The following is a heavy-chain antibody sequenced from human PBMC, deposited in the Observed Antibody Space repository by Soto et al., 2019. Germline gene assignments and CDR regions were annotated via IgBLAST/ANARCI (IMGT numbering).Heavy chain of an antibody. V-gene: IGHV3-30*18. Sequence: QVQLVESGGVVVQPGRSLRLSCAASGFTFSSYGMHWVRQAPGKGLEWVAVISYDGSNKYYADSVKGRFTISRDNSKNTLYLQMNSLRAEDTAVYYCAKEGGYLESERYGMDVWGQGTTVTVSS. CDR1: GFTFSSYG. CDR3: AKEGGYLESERYGMDV. D-gene: IGHD1-1*01. J-gene: IGHJ6*02. CDR2: ISYDGSNK.